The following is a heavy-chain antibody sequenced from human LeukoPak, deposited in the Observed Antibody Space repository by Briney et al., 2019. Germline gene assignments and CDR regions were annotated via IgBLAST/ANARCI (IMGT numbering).Heavy chain of an antibody. J-gene: IGHJ2*01. CDR3: ARVPPSQLARYFDL. Sequence: GSLRLSCAASGFTFSTYTMNWVRQAPGKGLEWIGSIYYSGRTYYNSSLKSRVTISVDTSKNQFSLKLSSVTAADTAVYYCARVPPSQLARYFDLWGRGTLVTVSS. CDR2: IYYSGRT. V-gene: IGHV4-39*07. CDR1: GFTFSTYT. D-gene: IGHD2-21*01.